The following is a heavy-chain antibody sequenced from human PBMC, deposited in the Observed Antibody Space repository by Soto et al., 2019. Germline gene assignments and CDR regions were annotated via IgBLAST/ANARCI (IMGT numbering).Heavy chain of an antibody. CDR1: GFTFSNYA. V-gene: IGHV3-23*01. CDR2: IRASASTT. CDR3: AKVSNYGDYNWYFGL. D-gene: IGHD4-17*01. Sequence: EVQLLGSGGGFVQPGGSLRLSCAASGFTFSNYAMTWVRQAPGKGLERVSDIRASASTTYYADSVKGRFTISRDNSKNTRYLQMTSLRAEDTAVYYCAKVSNYGDYNWYFGLWGRGNLVTVSS. J-gene: IGHJ2*01.